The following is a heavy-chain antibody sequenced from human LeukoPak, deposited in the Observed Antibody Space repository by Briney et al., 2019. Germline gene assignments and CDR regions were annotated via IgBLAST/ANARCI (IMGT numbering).Heavy chain of an antibody. CDR2: FDPEDGET. J-gene: IGHJ6*02. CDR1: GYTLTELS. CDR3: ATIEYYYYGMDV. Sequence: GASVKVSCKVSGYTLTELSMHWVRQAPGKGLEWMGGFDPEDGETIYAQKFQGRVTMTEDTSTDTAYMELSSLRSEDTAVYYCATIEYYYYGMDVWGQGTTVTVSS. V-gene: IGHV1-24*01.